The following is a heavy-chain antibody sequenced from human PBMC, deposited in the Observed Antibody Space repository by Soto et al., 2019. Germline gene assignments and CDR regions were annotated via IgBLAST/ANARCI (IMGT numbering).Heavy chain of an antibody. CDR3: ARFYYYDSSGYSPLFYYYYGMDV. D-gene: IGHD3-22*01. V-gene: IGHV3-30-3*01. CDR2: ISYDGSNK. CDR1: GFTFSSYA. J-gene: IGHJ6*02. Sequence: GGSLRLSCAASGFTFSSYAMHWVRQAPGKGLEWVAVISYDGSNKYYADSVKGRFTISRDNSKNTLYLQMNSLRAEDTAVYYCARFYYYDSSGYSPLFYYYYGMDVWGQGTTVTVSS.